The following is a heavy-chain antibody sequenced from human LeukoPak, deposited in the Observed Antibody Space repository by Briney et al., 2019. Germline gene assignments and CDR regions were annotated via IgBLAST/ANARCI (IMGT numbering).Heavy chain of an antibody. V-gene: IGHV3-23*01. J-gene: IGHJ4*02. CDR2: ISGSGGSI. Sequence: PGGSLRLPCAASGFTLSSYAMSWFRKAPGKGLEWFSAISGSGGSIYYADSVKGRFTLSRDNSKNTLYLQMNSLRAEDTAVYYCATGYSSGWFWGLDYWGQGTLVTVSS. CDR1: GFTLSSYA. D-gene: IGHD6-19*01. CDR3: ATGYSSGWFWGLDY.